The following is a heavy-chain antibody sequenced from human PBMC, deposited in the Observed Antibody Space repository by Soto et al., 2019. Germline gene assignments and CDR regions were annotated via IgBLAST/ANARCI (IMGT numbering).Heavy chain of an antibody. D-gene: IGHD6-6*01. CDR2: IKQDGSEK. J-gene: IGHJ6*03. CDR3: ARDLTDSSSSSGYYYYYMDV. Sequence: GGSLRLSCAASGFTFSSYWMSWVRQAPGKGLEWVANIKQDGSEKYYVDSVKGRFTISRDNAKNSLYLQMNSLRAEDTAVYYCARDLTDSSSSSGYYYYYMDVWGKGTTVTVSS. V-gene: IGHV3-7*01. CDR1: GFTFSSYW.